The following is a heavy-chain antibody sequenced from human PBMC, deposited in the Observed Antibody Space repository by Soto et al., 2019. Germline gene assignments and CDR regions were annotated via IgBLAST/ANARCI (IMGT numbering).Heavy chain of an antibody. V-gene: IGHV3-15*01. D-gene: IGHD2-15*01. Sequence: XGSLRLSCAASGFTFSNACMSWVRQAPGKGLEWVGRIKSKTDGGTTDYAAPVKGRFTISRDDSKNTLYLQMNSLKTEDTAVYYCTTMVAVDAFDIWGQGTMVTV. CDR1: GFTFSNAC. CDR2: IKSKTDGGTT. CDR3: TTMVAVDAFDI. J-gene: IGHJ3*02.